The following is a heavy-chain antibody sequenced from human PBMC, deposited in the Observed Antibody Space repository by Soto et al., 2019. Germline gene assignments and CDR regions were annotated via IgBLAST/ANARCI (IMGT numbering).Heavy chain of an antibody. V-gene: IGHV3-30*18. D-gene: IGHD1-26*01. CDR1: GFTFSSYG. Sequence: GGSLRLSCAASGFTFSSYGMHWVRQAPGKGLEWVAVISYDGSNKYYADSVKGRFTISRDNSKNTLYLQMNSLRAEDTAVYYCAKLSGSDRQAVFDYWGQGTLVTVSS. CDR2: ISYDGSNK. CDR3: AKLSGSDRQAVFDY. J-gene: IGHJ4*02.